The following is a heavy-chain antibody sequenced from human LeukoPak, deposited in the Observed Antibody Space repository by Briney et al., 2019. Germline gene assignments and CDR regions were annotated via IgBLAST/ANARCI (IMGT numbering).Heavy chain of an antibody. D-gene: IGHD3-9*01. CDR3: AKVRLRYFDWLWDFDY. V-gene: IGHV3-23*01. CDR1: GFTFSSYA. CDR2: ISGSGGST. J-gene: IGHJ4*02. Sequence: GGSLRLSCAASGFTFSSYAMSWVRQAPGKGLEWVSAISGSGGSTYYADSVQGRFTISRDNSKNTLYLQMNSLRAEDTAVYYCAKVRLRYFDWLWDFDYWGQGTLVTVSS.